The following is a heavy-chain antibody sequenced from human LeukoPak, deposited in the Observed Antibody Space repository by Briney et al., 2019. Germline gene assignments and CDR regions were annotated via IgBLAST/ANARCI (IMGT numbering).Heavy chain of an antibody. Sequence: GGSLRLSCTTAGFTFSRFAIHWVRQAPGKGLEYVSAISSNGGTTYYADSVKGRFTISRDNSKNTLFLQMSSLRAEDTAVYYCVKDHGAYYYASGSNFDYWGQGTLVTVSS. CDR3: VKDHGAYYYASGSNFDY. CDR2: ISSNGGTT. V-gene: IGHV3-64D*06. J-gene: IGHJ4*02. CDR1: GFTFSRFA. D-gene: IGHD3-10*01.